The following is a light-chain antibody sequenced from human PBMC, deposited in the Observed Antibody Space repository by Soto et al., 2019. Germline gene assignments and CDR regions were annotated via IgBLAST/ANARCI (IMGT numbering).Light chain of an antibody. V-gene: IGKV3-20*01. CDR1: QILSSNY. CDR2: GES. J-gene: IGKJ5*01. Sequence: ENVLTQSPGTLSLYQGEGATLSCRAIQILSSNYVAWYQQKPGQAPRLLIYGESRRATGIPDRFSGSGSGTDFTLAIRRLEPEDSAVYYCQQYGGSPSITFGQGTRLEIK. CDR3: QQYGGSPSIT.